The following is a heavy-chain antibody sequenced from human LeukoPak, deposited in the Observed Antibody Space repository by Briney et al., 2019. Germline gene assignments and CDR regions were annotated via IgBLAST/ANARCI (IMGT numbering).Heavy chain of an antibody. CDR2: INHSGST. Sequence: SETLSLTCAVYGGSFSGYYWSWIRQPPGKGLEWIGEINHSGSTNYNPSLKSRVIISVDKSKNQFSLKLNSVTAADTAVYYCARDVGARLPGYWGQGTLVTVSS. J-gene: IGHJ4*02. D-gene: IGHD6-6*01. CDR3: ARDVGARLPGY. CDR1: GGSFSGYY. V-gene: IGHV4-34*01.